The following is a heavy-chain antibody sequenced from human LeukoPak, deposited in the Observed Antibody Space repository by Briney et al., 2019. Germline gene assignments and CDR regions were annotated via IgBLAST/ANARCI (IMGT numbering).Heavy chain of an antibody. CDR2: ISISGENT. J-gene: IGHJ4*02. CDR3: ARLISTSSSRFSDY. V-gene: IGHV3-23*01. CDR1: GFTFSSYA. Sequence: GGSLRLSCAASGFTFSSYAMSWVRQAPGKGLEWVSAISISGENTYYTDSVKGRFTISRDTSRNTLYLQMHSLRAEDTAVYYCARLISTSSSRFSDYWGQGTLVTVSS. D-gene: IGHD6-6*01.